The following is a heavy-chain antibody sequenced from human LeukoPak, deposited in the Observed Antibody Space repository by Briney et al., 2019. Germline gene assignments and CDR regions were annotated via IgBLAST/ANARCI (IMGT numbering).Heavy chain of an antibody. CDR1: GFTFTSSA. V-gene: IGHV1-58*01. CDR2: IVVGSGNT. Sequence: ASAKVSCKASGFTFTSSAVQWVRQARGQRLGWIGWIVVGSGNTNYAQKFQERVTITRDMSTSTAYMELSSLRSEDTAVYYCAADLKVRGVISYFDYWGQGTLVTVS. CDR3: AADLKVRGVISYFDY. J-gene: IGHJ4*02. D-gene: IGHD3-10*01.